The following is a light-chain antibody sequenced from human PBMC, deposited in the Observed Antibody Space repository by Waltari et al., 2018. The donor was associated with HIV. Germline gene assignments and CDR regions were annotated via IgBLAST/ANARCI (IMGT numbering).Light chain of an antibody. CDR1: QGIRNY. Sequence: DILLTQSPPFLSASVGDRVTISCRASQGIRNYLAWFQQKPGRAPKLLIFDASTIQSGVPSRFRGSGSGTQFTLTINSLQPEDFAVYYCQQHNTYPLTFGPGT. V-gene: IGKV1-9*01. J-gene: IGKJ3*01. CDR3: QQHNTYPLT. CDR2: DAS.